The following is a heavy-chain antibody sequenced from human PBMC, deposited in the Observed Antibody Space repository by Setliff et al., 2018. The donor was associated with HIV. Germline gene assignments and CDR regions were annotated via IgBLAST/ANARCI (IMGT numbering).Heavy chain of an antibody. Sequence: SETLSLTCTVSGGSVSTGNYYWNWIRLPPGKGLEWIGYIFYSGSTNYNPSLKSRVTISVDTSKNQFSLRLNSVTAADTAIYYCTRRGADSYYPRPLVVWGKGTTVTVSS. CDR3: TRRGADSYYPRPLVV. D-gene: IGHD3-10*01. J-gene: IGHJ6*04. CDR1: GGSVSTGNYY. V-gene: IGHV4-61*01. CDR2: IFYSGST.